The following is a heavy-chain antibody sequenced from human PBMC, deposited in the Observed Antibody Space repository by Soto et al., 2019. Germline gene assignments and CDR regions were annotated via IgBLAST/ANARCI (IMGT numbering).Heavy chain of an antibody. Sequence: SETLSLTCTVSGGSISSYYWSWIRQPPGKGLEWIGYIYYSGITNYNPSLKSRVTISVDTSKNQFSLKLSSVTAADTAVYYCARGDTTSWHWLDHWGQGTLVTV. J-gene: IGHJ5*02. CDR2: IYYSGIT. V-gene: IGHV4-59*01. CDR1: GGSISSYY. CDR3: ARGDTTSWHWLDH. D-gene: IGHD6-13*01.